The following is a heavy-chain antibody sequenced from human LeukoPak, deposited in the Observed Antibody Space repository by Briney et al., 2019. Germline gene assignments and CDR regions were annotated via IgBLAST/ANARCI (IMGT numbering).Heavy chain of an antibody. CDR3: ARGGDGYNFDY. J-gene: IGHJ4*02. V-gene: IGHV4-59*01. Sequence: SETLSLTCTVSGGSITSYYWSWIRQPPGKGLEWIGYMHYSGNSYYNPSLKSRVTISVDTSKNQFSLKLSSVTAADTAVYYCARGGDGYNFDYWGQGTLVTVSS. CDR2: MHYSGNS. D-gene: IGHD5-24*01. CDR1: GGSITSYY.